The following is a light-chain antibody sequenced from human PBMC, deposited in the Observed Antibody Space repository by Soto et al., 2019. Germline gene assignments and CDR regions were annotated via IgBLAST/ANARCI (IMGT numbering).Light chain of an antibody. CDR3: QQYENRPYT. CDR1: QDISKF. J-gene: IGKJ3*01. CDR2: DAS. V-gene: IGKV1-33*01. Sequence: DIQMTQSPSSLSASIGDRVSFTCQASQDISKFLNWYQHKPGQAPSLLIYDASKSHFGVPSRFSGSGSGTDSTFPISSLQPEDNATYYCQQYENRPYTFGPGTKVDVK.